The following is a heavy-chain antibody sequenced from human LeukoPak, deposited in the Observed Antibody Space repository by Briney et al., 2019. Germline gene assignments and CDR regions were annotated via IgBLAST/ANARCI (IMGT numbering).Heavy chain of an antibody. V-gene: IGHV3-21*01. CDR1: GFTFSSYS. CDR2: ISSSSSYI. CDR3: ARDWFVVRGVIITPPDY. Sequence: GGSLRLSCAVSGFTFSSYSMNWVRQAPGKGLEWVSSISSSSSYIYYADSVKGRFTISRDNAKNSLYLQMNSLRAEDTAVYYCARDWFVVRGVIITPPDYWGQGTLVTVSS. D-gene: IGHD3-10*01. J-gene: IGHJ4*02.